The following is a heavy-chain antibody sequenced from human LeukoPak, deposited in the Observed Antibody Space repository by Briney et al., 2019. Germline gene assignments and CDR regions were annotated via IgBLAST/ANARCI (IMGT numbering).Heavy chain of an antibody. D-gene: IGHD4-23*01. V-gene: IGHV1-69*05. J-gene: IGHJ6*03. CDR3: ASGGNYVAYYYYYYMDV. CDR2: IIPIFGTA. Sequence: ASVKVSCKASGGTLSSYAISWVRQAPGQGLEWMGGIIPIFGTANYAQKFQGRVTITTDESTSTAYMELSSLRSEDTAVYYCASGGNYVAYYYYYYMDVWGKGTTVTVSS. CDR1: GGTLSSYA.